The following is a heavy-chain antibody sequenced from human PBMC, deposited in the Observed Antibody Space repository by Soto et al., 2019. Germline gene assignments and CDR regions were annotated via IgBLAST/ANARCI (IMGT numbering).Heavy chain of an antibody. D-gene: IGHD5-18*01. Sequence: PGGSLRLSCAASGFTFSNYAVTWVRQAPGKGLEWVSTISGSGGSTYYADSVKGRFTISRDNSKNTLYLQMNSLRAEDTAVYYCARHGYSYGGGYFDDSGQGTLVTVSS. J-gene: IGHJ4*02. CDR3: ARHGYSYGGGYFDD. CDR2: ISGSGGST. CDR1: GFTFSNYA. V-gene: IGHV3-23*01.